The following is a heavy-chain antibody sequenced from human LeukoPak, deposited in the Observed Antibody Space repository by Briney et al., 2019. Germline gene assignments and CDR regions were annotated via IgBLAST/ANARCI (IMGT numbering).Heavy chain of an antibody. V-gene: IGHV1-46*01. Sequence: ASVKVSCKASGYTFTSYYMHWVRQAPGQGLEWMGIINPSGGSTSYAQKFQGRVTMTTDTSTSTAYMELRSLRSDDTAVYYCARVIGSNYDYWGQGTLVTVSS. D-gene: IGHD4-11*01. J-gene: IGHJ4*02. CDR1: GYTFTSYY. CDR2: INPSGGST. CDR3: ARVIGSNYDY.